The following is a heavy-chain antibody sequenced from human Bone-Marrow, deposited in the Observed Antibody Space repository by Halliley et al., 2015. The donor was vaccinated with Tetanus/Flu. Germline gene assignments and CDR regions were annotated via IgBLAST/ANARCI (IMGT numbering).Heavy chain of an antibody. Sequence: TLSLTCTVSGGSTTNYYWNWIRQPPGKGLEWIGYIHYIGNTKYNPSLKSRVTMSVDTSKNQFSLKLSSVTAPDTAVYYCARHGPPDVFDIWGQGTMVTVSS. V-gene: IGHV4-59*08. CDR1: GGSTTNYY. J-gene: IGHJ3*02. CDR3: ARHGPPDVFDI. CDR2: IHYIGNT.